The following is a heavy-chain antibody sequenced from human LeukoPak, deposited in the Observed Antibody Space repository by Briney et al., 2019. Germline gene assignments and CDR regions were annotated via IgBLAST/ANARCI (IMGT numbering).Heavy chain of an antibody. D-gene: IGHD3-10*01. J-gene: IGHJ5*02. CDR2: IYYSGST. CDR3: ARHSRITMVRGVRGSYNWFDP. V-gene: IGHV4-39*01. CDR1: GGSISSSSYY. Sequence: SETLSLTCTVSGGSISSSSYYWGWIRQPPGKGLEWIGSIYYSGSTYYNPSVKSRVTISVDTSKNQFSLKLSSVTAADTAVYYCARHSRITMVRGVRGSYNWFDPWGQGTLVTVSS.